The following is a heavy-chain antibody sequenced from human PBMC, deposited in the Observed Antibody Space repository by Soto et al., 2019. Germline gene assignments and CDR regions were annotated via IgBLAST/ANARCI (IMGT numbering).Heavy chain of an antibody. J-gene: IGHJ3*02. CDR1: GFTFSDYG. V-gene: IGHV3-33*01. CDR2: IWYDGRNK. CDR3: ARRTFGSSRSFDI. D-gene: IGHD6-6*01. Sequence: QVQLVESGGGVVQPGRSLRLSCAASGFTFSDYGMHWVRQAPGKGLEWVAGIWYDGRNKYYADSVKGRFTISRDNSKNTLYLQMNSLRAEDTAVYYCARRTFGSSRSFDIWGQGTMVTVSS.